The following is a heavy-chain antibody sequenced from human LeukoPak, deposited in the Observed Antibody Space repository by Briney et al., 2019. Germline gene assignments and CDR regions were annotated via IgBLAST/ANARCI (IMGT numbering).Heavy chain of an antibody. V-gene: IGHV4-34*01. CDR3: ARGPSDGYNSSFDY. D-gene: IGHD5-24*01. CDR2: INHSGST. CDR1: GGSFSGYY. J-gene: IGHJ4*02. Sequence: SETLSLTCAVYGGSFSGYYWSWIRQPPGKGLEWIGEINHSGSTNYNPSLKSRVTISVDTSKNQFSLKLSSVTAADTAVYYCARGPSDGYNSSFDYWAREPWSPSPQ.